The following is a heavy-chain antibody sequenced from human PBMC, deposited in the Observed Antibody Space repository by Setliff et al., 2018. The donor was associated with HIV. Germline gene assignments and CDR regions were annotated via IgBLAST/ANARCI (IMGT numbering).Heavy chain of an antibody. CDR2: IGSKANSYAT. CDR3: KADSSGYP. D-gene: IGHD3-22*01. CDR1: GFTFSGST. J-gene: IGHJ5*02. V-gene: IGHV3-73*01. Sequence: GESLKISCAASGFTFSGSTIHWVRQASGKGLEWVGRIGSKANSYATAYAASVKGRFTTSGEDSKNTAYLQMNSLKTEDTAVYYCKADSSGYPWGQGTLVTVSS.